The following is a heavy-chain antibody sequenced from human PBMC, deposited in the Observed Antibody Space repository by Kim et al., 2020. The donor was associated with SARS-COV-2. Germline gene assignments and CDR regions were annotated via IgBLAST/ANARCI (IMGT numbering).Heavy chain of an antibody. V-gene: IGHV1-69*13. Sequence: SVKVSCKASGGTFSSYAISWVRQAPGQGLEWMGGIIPIFGTANYAQKFQGRVTITADESTSTAYMELSSLRSEDTAVYYCARAGKGGYDDPDEYGMDVWGQGTTVTVSS. D-gene: IGHD5-12*01. CDR3: ARAGKGGYDDPDEYGMDV. CDR2: IIPIFGTA. J-gene: IGHJ6*02. CDR1: GGTFSSYA.